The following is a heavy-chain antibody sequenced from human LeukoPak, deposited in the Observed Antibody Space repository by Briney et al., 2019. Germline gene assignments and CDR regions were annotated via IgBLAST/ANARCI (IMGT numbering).Heavy chain of an antibody. V-gene: IGHV4-61*02. Sequence: PSQTLSLTCTVSGGSIGSATGTYYWSWIRQPAGKGLEWIGRIYTSGSTNYNPSLKSRVTISVDTSKNQFSLKLSSVTAADTAVYYCARANVVVAATGPQRKIYGAHPIDYWGQRTLVTVSS. CDR3: ARANVVVAATGPQRKIYGAHPIDY. CDR2: IYTSGST. CDR1: GGSIGSATGTYY. J-gene: IGHJ4*02. D-gene: IGHD2-15*01.